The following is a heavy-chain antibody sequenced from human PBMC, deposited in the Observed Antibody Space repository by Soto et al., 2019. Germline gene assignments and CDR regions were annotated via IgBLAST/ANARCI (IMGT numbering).Heavy chain of an antibody. Sequence: VASVKVSCKASGGTFSSYAISWVRQAPGQGLEWMGGIIPIFGTANYAQKFQGRVTITADESTSTAYMELSSLRSEDTAVYYCARSDSSGYAYYFDYWGQGTLVTVSS. V-gene: IGHV1-69*13. CDR1: GGTFSSYA. J-gene: IGHJ4*02. CDR3: ARSDSSGYAYYFDY. D-gene: IGHD3-22*01. CDR2: IIPIFGTA.